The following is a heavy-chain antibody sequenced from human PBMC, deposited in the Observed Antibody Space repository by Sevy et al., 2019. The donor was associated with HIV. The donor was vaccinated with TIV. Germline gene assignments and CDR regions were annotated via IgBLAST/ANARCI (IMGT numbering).Heavy chain of an antibody. CDR3: ASKGVPAANGHDY. CDR1: GFTFSSYG. Sequence: GGSLRLSCAASGFTFSSYGMHWVRQAPGKGLEWVATIWYDGSKKYYADSVKGRLTISRDNSKNTLYMQMNSLIAEDTDDYFCASKGVPAANGHDYWGQGALVTVSS. V-gene: IGHV3-33*01. J-gene: IGHJ4*02. D-gene: IGHD2-2*01. CDR2: IWYDGSKK.